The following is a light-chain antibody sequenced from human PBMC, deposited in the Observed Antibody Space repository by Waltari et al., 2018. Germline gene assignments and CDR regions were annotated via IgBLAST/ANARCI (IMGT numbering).Light chain of an antibody. CDR2: EVN. J-gene: IGLJ3*02. Sequence: QSVLTQAPSVSAAPGQTVTISCSGTTPNIGNNYVSWYQQLPGAAPKIVIYEVNRRPSGIPDRVSGSKSGASATLGITGLQTGDEADYYCGSWDSSLGIGVLGGGTRLTVL. CDR1: TPNIGNNY. CDR3: GSWDSSLGIGV. V-gene: IGLV1-51*01.